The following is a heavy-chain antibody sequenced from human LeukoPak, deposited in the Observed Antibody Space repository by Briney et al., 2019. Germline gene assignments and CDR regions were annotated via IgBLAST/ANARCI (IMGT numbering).Heavy chain of an antibody. CDR3: ARDPSRIVVVPAAIDY. V-gene: IGHV1-2*02. CDR1: GYTFTGYY. Sequence: ASVKVSCKACGYTFTGYYMHWVRQAPGQGLKWMGWINPNSGGTNYAQKFQGRVTMTRDTSISTAYMELSRLRSDDTAVYYCARDPSRIVVVPAAIDYWGQGTLVTVSS. CDR2: INPNSGGT. J-gene: IGHJ4*02. D-gene: IGHD2-2*01.